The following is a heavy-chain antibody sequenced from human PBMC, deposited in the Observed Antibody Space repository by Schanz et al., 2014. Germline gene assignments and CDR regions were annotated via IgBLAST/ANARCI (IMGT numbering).Heavy chain of an antibody. CDR1: GFTFSSHW. CDR3: AKGRFGELSAFDI. CDR2: INSVGGNT. V-gene: IGHV3-74*02. J-gene: IGHJ3*02. Sequence: EVQLVESGGGLVQPGGSLRLSCAASGFTFSSHWMHWVRQDPGKGLVWVARINSVGGNTDYADSVRGRFTISRDNAENTLILQMNSLRAEDTAVYYCAKGRFGELSAFDIWGQGTMVTVSS. D-gene: IGHD3-10*01.